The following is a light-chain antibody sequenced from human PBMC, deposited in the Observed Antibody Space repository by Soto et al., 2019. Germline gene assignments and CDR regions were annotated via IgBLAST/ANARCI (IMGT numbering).Light chain of an antibody. CDR3: QQYEHLPT. CDR2: DAS. V-gene: IGKV1-33*01. J-gene: IGKJ5*01. CDR1: QNINNY. Sequence: EINMTLSPAALSSSIGDRVTITCQASQNINNYLNWYQQKPGRAPKLLIYDASNLEAGVPSRFRGSGSGTDFTFTISRLQPEDIATYYCQQYEHLPTFAQGTRLAIK.